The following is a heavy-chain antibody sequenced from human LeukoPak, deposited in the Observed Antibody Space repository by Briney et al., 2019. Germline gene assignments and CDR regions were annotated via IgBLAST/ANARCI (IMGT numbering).Heavy chain of an antibody. CDR1: GGSISSYY. CDR2: IYYSGST. CDR3: ARDEFYCSGGSCYGWFDP. J-gene: IGHJ5*02. V-gene: IGHV4-59*01. Sequence: SETLSLTCTVSGGSISSYYWSWIRQPPGKGLEWIGYIYYSGSTNYNPSPKSRVTISVDTSKNQFSLKLSSVTAADTAVYYCARDEFYCSGGSCYGWFDPWGQGTLVTVSS. D-gene: IGHD2-15*01.